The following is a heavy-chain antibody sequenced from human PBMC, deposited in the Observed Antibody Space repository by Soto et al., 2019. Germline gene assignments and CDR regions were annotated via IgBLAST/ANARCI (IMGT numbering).Heavy chain of an antibody. Sequence: ASVQFSCKASGYTFTGYYMHWVRPAPGQGLEWMGWINPNSGGTNYAQKFQGWVTMTRDTSISTAYMELSRLRSDDTAVYYCARGNSGYSSSWYGLYYYYGMDVWGQGTTVTVSS. CDR3: ARGNSGYSSSWYGLYYYYGMDV. J-gene: IGHJ6*02. CDR1: GYTFTGYY. CDR2: INPNSGGT. V-gene: IGHV1-2*04. D-gene: IGHD6-13*01.